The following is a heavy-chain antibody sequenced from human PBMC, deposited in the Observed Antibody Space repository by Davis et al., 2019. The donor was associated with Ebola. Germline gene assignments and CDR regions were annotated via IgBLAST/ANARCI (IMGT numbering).Heavy chain of an antibody. Sequence: GESLKISCKASGYNFRSYWIAWVRQMPGKGLDWTGSFYPADSSTRYRPSFQGQVTISADKSISTAYLQWSSLEASDTAMYFCARRVRYGDPGMDVWGQGTTVTVSS. CDR1: GYNFRSYW. J-gene: IGHJ6*02. CDR3: ARRVRYGDPGMDV. CDR2: FYPADSST. D-gene: IGHD5-18*01. V-gene: IGHV5-51*01.